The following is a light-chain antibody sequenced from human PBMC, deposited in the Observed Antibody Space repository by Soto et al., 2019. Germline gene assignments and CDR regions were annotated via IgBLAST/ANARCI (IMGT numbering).Light chain of an antibody. CDR2: AAS. V-gene: IGKV1-39*01. CDR1: QNINIY. Sequence: DIQMTQSPSSLSASVGDRVTITCRASQNINIYLNWYQQRPGKAPKLLIYAASSLQRAVPSRFSGSGSGTDFTLTISSLQAEDFATYFCQQSYNSPGTFGQGTKVEIK. CDR3: QQSYNSPGT. J-gene: IGKJ1*01.